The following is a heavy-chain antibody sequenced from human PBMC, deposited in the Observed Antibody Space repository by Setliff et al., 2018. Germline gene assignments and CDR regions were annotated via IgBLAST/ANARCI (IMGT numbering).Heavy chain of an antibody. Sequence: GASVKVSCKASRGTFSSYGITWVRQAPGQGLEWMGGIIPIFGTTDYAQKFQGRVTITTDESTSTVYMEVSSLRSEDTAVYYCARDRYYNSWSGTSITAPHDAFDIWGQGTMVTVSS. CDR1: RGTFSSYG. D-gene: IGHD3-3*01. V-gene: IGHV1-69*05. CDR2: IIPIFGTT. CDR3: ARDRYYNSWSGTSITAPHDAFDI. J-gene: IGHJ3*02.